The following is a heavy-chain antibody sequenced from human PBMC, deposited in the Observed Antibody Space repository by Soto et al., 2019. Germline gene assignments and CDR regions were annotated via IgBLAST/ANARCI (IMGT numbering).Heavy chain of an antibody. CDR3: AKWGWDCTNGVCYYFDY. D-gene: IGHD2-8*01. CDR2: ISYDGSNK. Sequence: GGSLRLSCAASGFTFSSYGMHWVRQAPGKGLEWVAVISYDGSNKYYADSVKGRFTISRDNSKNTLYLQMNSLRAEDTAVYYCAKWGWDCTNGVCYYFDYWGQGTLVTVSS. CDR1: GFTFSSYG. J-gene: IGHJ4*02. V-gene: IGHV3-30*18.